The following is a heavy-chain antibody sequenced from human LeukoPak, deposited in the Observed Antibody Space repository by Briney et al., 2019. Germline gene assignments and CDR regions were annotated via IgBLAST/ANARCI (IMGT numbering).Heavy chain of an antibody. V-gene: IGHV4-61*02. J-gene: IGHJ4*02. CDR3: ARGSSIVARPFDY. D-gene: IGHD6-6*01. CDR2: ISSSGST. CDR1: GDSISSGDYY. Sequence: RPSQTLSLTCTVSGDSISSGDYYWSWIRQPAGKGLEWIGRISSSGSTNYNPSLKSRVTISVDTSKNQFSLRLSSVTAADAAVYYCARGSSIVARPFDYWGPGALVTVSS.